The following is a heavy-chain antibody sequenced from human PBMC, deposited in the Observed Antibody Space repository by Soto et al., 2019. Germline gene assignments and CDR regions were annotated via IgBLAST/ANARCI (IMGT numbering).Heavy chain of an antibody. CDR1: GGSISSYY. CDR2: IYYSGST. J-gene: IGHJ3*02. Sequence: SETLSLTCTVSGGSISSYYWSWIRQPPGKGLEWIGYIYYSGSTNYNPSLKSRVTISVDTSKNQFSLKLSSVTAADTAVYYCAVWAGDAFDIWGQGTMVTVSS. CDR3: AVWAGDAFDI. D-gene: IGHD6-19*01. V-gene: IGHV4-59*01.